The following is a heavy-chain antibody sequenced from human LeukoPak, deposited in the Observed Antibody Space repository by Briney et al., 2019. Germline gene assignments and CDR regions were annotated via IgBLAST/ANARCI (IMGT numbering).Heavy chain of an antibody. Sequence: SQTLSLTCTVSGGSISSGSYYWSWIRQPAGKGLEWIGRIYTGGSTNYNPSLKSRVTISVDTSKNQFSLKLSSVTAADTAVYYCARLGDCGGDCYQDYWGQGTLVTVSS. CDR2: IYTGGST. J-gene: IGHJ4*02. V-gene: IGHV4-61*02. D-gene: IGHD2-21*02. CDR1: GGSISSGSYY. CDR3: ARLGDCGGDCYQDY.